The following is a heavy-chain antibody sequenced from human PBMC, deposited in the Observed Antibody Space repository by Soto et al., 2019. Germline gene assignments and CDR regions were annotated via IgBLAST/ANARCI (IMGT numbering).Heavy chain of an antibody. CDR1: SGSISSYY. Sequence: SETLSLTCTVSSGSISSYYWSWIRQPPGKGLEWIGYIYYSGSTNYNPSLKSRVTISVDTSKNQFSLKLSSVTAADTAVYYCARDRDLYDSSGFDYYGMDVWGQGTTVTVSS. D-gene: IGHD3-22*01. CDR2: IYYSGST. V-gene: IGHV4-59*01. J-gene: IGHJ6*02. CDR3: ARDRDLYDSSGFDYYGMDV.